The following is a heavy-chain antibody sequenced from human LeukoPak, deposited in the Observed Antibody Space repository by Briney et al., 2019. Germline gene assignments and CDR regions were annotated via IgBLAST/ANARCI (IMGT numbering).Heavy chain of an antibody. V-gene: IGHV3-7*01. J-gene: IGHJ4*02. Sequence: GGSLRLSCAASGFTFSNHWMSWVRQAPGKGLEWVANINQDGSEKYYVDSVKGRFTISRDNAKNSLCLQMNSLRAEDTAVYYCARQWRELQLGYWGQGTLVTVSS. CDR1: GFTFSNHW. D-gene: IGHD1-26*01. CDR3: ARQWRELQLGY. CDR2: INQDGSEK.